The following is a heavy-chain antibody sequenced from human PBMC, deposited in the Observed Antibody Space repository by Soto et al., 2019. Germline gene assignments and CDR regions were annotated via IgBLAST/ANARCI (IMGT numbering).Heavy chain of an antibody. CDR2: IIPIFGTA. J-gene: IGHJ6*04. D-gene: IGHD3-22*01. CDR1: GVTFSSYA. V-gene: IGHV1-69*13. CDR3: ARDFANYYDSSGSGYYGMDV. Sequence: SVKVSCKASGVTFSSYAISWVRQAPGQGLEWMGGIIPIFGTANYAQKFQGRVTITADESTSTAYMELSSLRSEDTAVYYCARDFANYYDSSGSGYYGMDVWGKGTTVTVSS.